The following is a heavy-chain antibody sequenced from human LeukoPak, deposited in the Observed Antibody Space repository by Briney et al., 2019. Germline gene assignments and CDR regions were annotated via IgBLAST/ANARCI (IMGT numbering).Heavy chain of an antibody. CDR3: ARETHCSSTSCYAFDI. D-gene: IGHD2-2*01. J-gene: IGHJ3*02. V-gene: IGHV4-59*01. CDR1: SGSISSYY. Sequence: SETLSLTCTVSSGSISSYYWSWIRQPPGKGLEWIGYIYYSGSTNYNPSLKSRVTISVDTSKNQFSLKLSSVTAADTAVYYCARETHCSSTSCYAFDIWGQGTMVTVSS. CDR2: IYYSGST.